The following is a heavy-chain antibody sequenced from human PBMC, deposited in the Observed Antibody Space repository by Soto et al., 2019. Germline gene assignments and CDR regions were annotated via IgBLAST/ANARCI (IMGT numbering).Heavy chain of an antibody. CDR1: GGTFSSYT. CDR2: IIPILGIA. D-gene: IGHD6-13*01. J-gene: IGHJ4*02. Sequence: QVQLVQSGAEVKKPGSSVKVSCKASGGTFSSYTISWVRQAPGQGLEWMGRIIPILGIANYAQKFQGRVTITADKSTSTAYMELSSLSSEDTAVYYCARESQGSRWLFDYWGQGTLVTVSS. CDR3: ARESQGSRWLFDY. V-gene: IGHV1-69*08.